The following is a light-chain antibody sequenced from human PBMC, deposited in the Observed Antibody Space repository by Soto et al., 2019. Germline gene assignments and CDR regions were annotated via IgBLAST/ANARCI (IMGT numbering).Light chain of an antibody. V-gene: IGKV3-11*01. Sequence: EIVLTQSPVTLSLSPGERATLSCRASQSVSSYLAWYQQKPGQAPRLLIYDASNRATGIPARFSGSGSGTDFTLTISSLEPEDFAVYYCQQRSNWPTWTFGQGTK. CDR2: DAS. J-gene: IGKJ1*01. CDR3: QQRSNWPTWT. CDR1: QSVSSY.